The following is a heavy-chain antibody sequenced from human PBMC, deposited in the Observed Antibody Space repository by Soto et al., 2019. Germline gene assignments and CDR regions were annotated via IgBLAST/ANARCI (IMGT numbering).Heavy chain of an antibody. J-gene: IGHJ3*02. CDR1: GYPFTSNG. V-gene: IGHV1-18*04. CDR3: VVGSTSPGEDACDI. CDR2: ISTCNRNI. D-gene: IGHD1-26*01. Sequence: ASVNVSCKASGYPFTSNGISWVRQAPGQGLEWMGWISTCNRNIKYSQNFQDRVILTTDTSTSTAYMEMRSLRSDDTAVYYCVVGSTSPGEDACDIWGQGKMVTVSS.